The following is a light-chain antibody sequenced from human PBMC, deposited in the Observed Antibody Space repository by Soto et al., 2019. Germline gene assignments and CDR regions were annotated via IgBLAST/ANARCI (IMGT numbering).Light chain of an antibody. CDR1: QSITTW. J-gene: IGKJ1*01. CDR2: KAS. CDR3: QHYNSYPWT. V-gene: IGKV1-5*03. Sequence: DFQMTQSPSTLSASVGDRVTITCRASQSITTWLAWYQQKPGKAPKLLIYKASSLESGVPSRFSGSGSGTEFTLTISSLQPDDFATYYCQHYNSYPWTFGQGTKVDIK.